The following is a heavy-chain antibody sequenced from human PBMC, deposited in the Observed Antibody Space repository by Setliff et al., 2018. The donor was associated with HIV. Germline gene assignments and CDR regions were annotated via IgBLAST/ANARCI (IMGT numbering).Heavy chain of an antibody. Sequence: SETLSLTCTVSGDPISTYYWSWVRKPPGKGLEWIGYVYYSGSTSYSPSLRGRVAMSVDPSKNQFSLKLNYVTAADTAIYYCARGNYDTSDYYTNFYYYYMDVWGKGTAVTVSS. CDR1: GDPISTYY. J-gene: IGHJ6*03. CDR3: ARGNYDTSDYYTNFYYYYMDV. CDR2: VYYSGST. D-gene: IGHD3-22*01. V-gene: IGHV4-59*01.